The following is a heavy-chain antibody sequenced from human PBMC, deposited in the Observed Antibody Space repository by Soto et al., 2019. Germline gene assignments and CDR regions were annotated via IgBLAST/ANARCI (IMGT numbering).Heavy chain of an antibody. CDR1: GFTFSSYW. J-gene: IGHJ4*02. Sequence: PGGSLRLSCAASGFTFSSYWMSWVRQAPGKGLEWVANIKQDGSEKYYVDSVKGRFTISRDNAKNSLYLQMNSLRAEDTAVYYCATETPAYYDFWSGYYFDYWGQGTLVTVSS. CDR2: IKQDGSEK. D-gene: IGHD3-3*01. V-gene: IGHV3-7*01. CDR3: ATETPAYYDFWSGYYFDY.